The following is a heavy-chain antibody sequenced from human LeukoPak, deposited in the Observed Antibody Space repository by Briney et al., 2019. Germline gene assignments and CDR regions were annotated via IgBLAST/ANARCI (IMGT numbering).Heavy chain of an antibody. D-gene: IGHD6-19*01. CDR2: IYTSGST. V-gene: IGHV4-4*07. J-gene: IGHJ5*02. CDR1: GGSISSYY. CDR3: ARDLAVAATGDWFDP. Sequence: PSETLSLTCTVSGGSISSYYWSWIRQPAGRGLEWIGRIYTSGSTNYNPSLKSRVTMSVDTSKNQFSLKLSSVTAADTAVYYCARDLAVAATGDWFDPWGQGTLVTVSS.